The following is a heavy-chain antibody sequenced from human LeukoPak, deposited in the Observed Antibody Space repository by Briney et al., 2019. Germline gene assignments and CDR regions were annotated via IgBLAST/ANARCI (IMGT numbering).Heavy chain of an antibody. CDR3: ASLYSTTDY. V-gene: IGHV4-39*07. CDR1: SGSISTSNYY. D-gene: IGHD6-13*01. Sequence: PSETLSLTCTVSSGSISTSNYYWGWVRQPPGKALEWIGNIFYSGSTYYSPSLKSRVTISLDTSRNQFSLKLSSVTAADTAVYYCASLYSTTDYWGQGTLVTVSS. CDR2: IFYSGST. J-gene: IGHJ4*02.